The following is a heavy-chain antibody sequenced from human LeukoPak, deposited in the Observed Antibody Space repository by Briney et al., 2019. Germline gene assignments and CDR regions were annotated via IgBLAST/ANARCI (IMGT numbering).Heavy chain of an antibody. D-gene: IGHD4-17*01. V-gene: IGHV3-7*01. CDR1: GFTFRSYW. J-gene: IGHJ4*02. CDR3: ARAGGSTVSHSDY. Sequence: PGGSLRLSCEASGFTFRSYWMNWARQAPGKALEWVANIKQDGRERYYVDSVKGRFTISKDNAKNSLYLQMNSLRAEDTAVYYCARAGGSTVSHSDYWGQGTLVTVSS. CDR2: IKQDGRER.